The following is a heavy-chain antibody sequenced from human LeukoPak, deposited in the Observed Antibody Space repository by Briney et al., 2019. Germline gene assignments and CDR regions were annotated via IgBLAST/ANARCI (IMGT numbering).Heavy chain of an antibody. CDR3: ARVHGLTAAAGPRDY. V-gene: IGHV3-66*02. D-gene: IGHD6-13*01. J-gene: IGHJ4*02. Sequence: GGSLRLSCAASGFTVSSNYMSWVRQAPGKGLEWVSVIYSGGSTYDADSVKGRFTISRDNSKNTLYLQMNSLRAEDTAVYYCARVHGLTAAAGPRDYWGQGTLVTVSS. CDR1: GFTVSSNY. CDR2: IYSGGST.